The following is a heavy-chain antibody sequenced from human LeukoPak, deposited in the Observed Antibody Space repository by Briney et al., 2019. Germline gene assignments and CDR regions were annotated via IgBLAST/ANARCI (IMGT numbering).Heavy chain of an antibody. D-gene: IGHD1-26*01. Sequence: GGSLRLSCAASGFTFSSYEMNWVRQAPGKGLEWVSYISSSGSTIYYADSVKGRFTISRDNAKNSLYLQMNSLRAEDTAVYYGARVVGATTAFDYWGQGPLVTVSS. V-gene: IGHV3-48*03. CDR3: ARVVGATTAFDY. CDR1: GFTFSSYE. CDR2: ISSSGSTI. J-gene: IGHJ4*02.